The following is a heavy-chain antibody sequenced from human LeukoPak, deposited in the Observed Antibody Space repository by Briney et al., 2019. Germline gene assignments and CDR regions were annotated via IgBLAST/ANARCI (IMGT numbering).Heavy chain of an antibody. J-gene: IGHJ6*03. D-gene: IGHD3-3*01. CDR1: GYTFSSYD. Sequence: GASVKVSCKASGYTFSSYDINWVRQATGQGLEWVGWMNPDSGNTGYAQKFQGRVTITRNTSISTAYMELRSLRYEDTAMYYCARVPYDFWSGQYYFYYMDVWGKGTTVTVSS. V-gene: IGHV1-8*03. CDR2: MNPDSGNT. CDR3: ARVPYDFWSGQYYFYYMDV.